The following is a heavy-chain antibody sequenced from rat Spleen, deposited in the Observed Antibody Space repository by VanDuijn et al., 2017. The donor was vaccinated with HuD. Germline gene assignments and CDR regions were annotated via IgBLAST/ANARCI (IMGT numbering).Heavy chain of an antibody. CDR1: GFTFNNNW. V-gene: IGHV5-31*01. Sequence: EVQLVESGGGRVQPGRSLKLSCVASGFTFNNNWMAWIRQAPKRGLEWVASISYEGSGTYYGDSVKGRFTIFRNNAKSTLSLQMNILRSEDTATYYCTRAMYTTDYYFAKGYYVMDAWGQGASVTVSS. CDR3: TRAMYTTDYYFAKGYYVMDA. CDR2: ISYEGSGT. D-gene: IGHD1-6*01. J-gene: IGHJ4*01.